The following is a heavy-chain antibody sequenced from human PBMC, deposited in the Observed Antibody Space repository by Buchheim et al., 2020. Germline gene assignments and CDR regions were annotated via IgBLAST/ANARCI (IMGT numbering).Heavy chain of an antibody. CDR2: INHSGST. CDR3: ARTRSVVYSTYFDY. J-gene: IGHJ4*02. D-gene: IGHD6-13*01. CDR1: GGSISSGGYS. V-gene: IGHV4-30-2*01. Sequence: QLQLQESGSGLVKPSQTLSLTCAVSGGSISSGGYSWSWIRQPPGKGLEWIGEINHSGSTNYNPSLKSRVTISVDTSKNQFSLKLSSVTAADTAVYYCARTRSVVYSTYFDYWGQGTL.